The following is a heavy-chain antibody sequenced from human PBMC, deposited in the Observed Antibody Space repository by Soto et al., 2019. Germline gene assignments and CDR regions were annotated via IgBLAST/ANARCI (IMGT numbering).Heavy chain of an antibody. CDR1: GFTFSSYS. J-gene: IGHJ6*02. CDR3: ARDLSGIAAAGTSVYYYGMDV. D-gene: IGHD6-13*01. Sequence: EVQLVESGGGLVKPGGSLRLSCAASGFTFSSYSMNWVRQAPGKGLEWVSSISSSSSYIYYADSVKGRFTISRDNAKNSLYLQMNSLRAEDTAVYYCARDLSGIAAAGTSVYYYGMDVWGQGTTVTVSS. V-gene: IGHV3-21*01. CDR2: ISSSSSYI.